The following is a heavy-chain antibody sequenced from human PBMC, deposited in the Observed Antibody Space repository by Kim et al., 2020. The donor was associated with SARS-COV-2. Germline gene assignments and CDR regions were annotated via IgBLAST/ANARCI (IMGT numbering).Heavy chain of an antibody. CDR3: VKGQKTYYDILTGYYGIVDRVDP. D-gene: IGHD3-9*01. Sequence: GGSLRLSCSASGFTFSSYAMHWVRQAPGKGLEYVSAISSNGGSTYYADSVKGRFTISRDNSKNTLYLQMSSLRAEDTAVYYCVKGQKTYYDILTGYYGIVDRVDPWGQGTPVTLSS. CDR2: ISSNGGST. V-gene: IGHV3-64D*06. CDR1: GFTFSSYA. J-gene: IGHJ5*01.